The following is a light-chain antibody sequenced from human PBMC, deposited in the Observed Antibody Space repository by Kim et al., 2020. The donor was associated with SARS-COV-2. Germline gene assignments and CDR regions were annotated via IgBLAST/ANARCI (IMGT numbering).Light chain of an antibody. V-gene: IGKV3-20*01. J-gene: IGKJ2*01. CDR3: QQYGSLPPYT. Sequence: SPGERATLSCSASQTVYKGYLAWYQQRPGQTPRLLLYQTSNRATGIPDRFSGSGSGTDFTLTISRLEPEDFAVYYCQQYGSLPPYTFGQGTKLEI. CDR2: QTS. CDR1: QTVYKGY.